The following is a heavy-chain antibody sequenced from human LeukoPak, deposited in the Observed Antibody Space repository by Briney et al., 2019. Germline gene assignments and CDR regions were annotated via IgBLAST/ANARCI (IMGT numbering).Heavy chain of an antibody. Sequence: GASVKVSCKASGYTFTRYDINWVRQATGQGLEWMGWINLKSGNTGHAQKFQGRVTITADESTSTAYMELSSLRSEDTAVYYCARAGYCSSTSCYTKIDYYYYYMDVWGKGTTVTVSS. CDR3: ARAGYCSSTSCYTKIDYYYYYMDV. CDR1: GYTFTRYD. D-gene: IGHD2-2*02. CDR2: INLKSGNT. V-gene: IGHV1-8*03. J-gene: IGHJ6*03.